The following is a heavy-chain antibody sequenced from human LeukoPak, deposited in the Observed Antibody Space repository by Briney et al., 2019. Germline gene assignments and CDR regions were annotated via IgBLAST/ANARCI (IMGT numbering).Heavy chain of an antibody. Sequence: GASVKVSCKASGYTFTGYYMHWVRQAPGQGIEWMGGIIPIFGTANYAQKFQGRVTITADKSTSTAYMELSSLRSEDTAVYYCAIAPNWNCHDYWGQGTLVTVSS. CDR1: GYTFTGYY. V-gene: IGHV1-69*06. CDR3: AIAPNWNCHDY. D-gene: IGHD1-7*01. CDR2: IIPIFGTA. J-gene: IGHJ4*02.